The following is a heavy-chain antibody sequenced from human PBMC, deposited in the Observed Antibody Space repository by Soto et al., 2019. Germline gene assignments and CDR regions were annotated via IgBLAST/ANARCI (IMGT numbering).Heavy chain of an antibody. Sequence: QITLKESGPTLVKPTQTLTLTCTFSGFSLSTSGVGVGWIRQPPGKALEWFELIYWDDDKRYSPSLKSSLTSTKDTSKNLVVLIMTNMDPVETASYYFALSSRYFDWFRTFDYWGQGTLVTVSS. V-gene: IGHV2-5*02. D-gene: IGHD3-9*01. J-gene: IGHJ4*02. CDR3: ALSSRYFDWFRTFDY. CDR1: GFSLSTSGVG. CDR2: IYWDDDK.